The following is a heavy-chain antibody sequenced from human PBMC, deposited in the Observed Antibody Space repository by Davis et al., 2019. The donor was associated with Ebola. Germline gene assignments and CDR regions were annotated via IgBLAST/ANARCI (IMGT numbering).Heavy chain of an antibody. J-gene: IGHJ1*01. V-gene: IGHV3-53*04. CDR2: IYSGGST. CDR1: GFTVSSNY. D-gene: IGHD4-17*01. Sequence: GESLKISCAASGFTVSSNYMSWVRQAPGKGLEWVSVIYSGGSTYYADSVKGRFTISRHNSKNTLYLQMNSLRAEDTAVYYCAKETTVTYAGYFQHWGQGTLVTVSS. CDR3: AKETTVTYAGYFQH.